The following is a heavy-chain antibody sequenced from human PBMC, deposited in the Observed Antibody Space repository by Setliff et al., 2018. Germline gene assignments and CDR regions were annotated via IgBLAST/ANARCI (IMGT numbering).Heavy chain of an antibody. Sequence: PGGSLRLSCAASRFTFSNYWMSWVRQAPGKGLEWVANIKEDGSEKYYVDSVKGRFTISRDNAKNSLYLQMNSLRAEDTAMYYCARDLDTAMTRGAFDIWGQGTMVTVSS. CDR2: IKEDGSEK. CDR1: RFTFSNYW. V-gene: IGHV3-7*03. D-gene: IGHD5-18*01. J-gene: IGHJ3*02. CDR3: ARDLDTAMTRGAFDI.